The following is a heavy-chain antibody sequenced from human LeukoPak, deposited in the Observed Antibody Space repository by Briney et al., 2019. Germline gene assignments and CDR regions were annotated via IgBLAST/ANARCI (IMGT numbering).Heavy chain of an antibody. J-gene: IGHJ3*02. CDR1: GFTVSSNY. CDR3: ARDSDYAYAFDI. D-gene: IGHD2-2*01. Sequence: GGSLRLSCAASGFTVSSNYMSWVRQAPGKGLGWVSLIYSGGSTYYADSVKGRFTISRDNSKNTLYLQMNSLRAEDTAVYYCARDSDYAYAFDIWGQGTMVTVSS. CDR2: IYSGGST. V-gene: IGHV3-66*01.